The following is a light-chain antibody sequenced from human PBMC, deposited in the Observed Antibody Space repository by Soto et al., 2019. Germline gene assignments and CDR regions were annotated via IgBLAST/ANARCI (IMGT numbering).Light chain of an antibody. V-gene: IGLV2-8*01. CDR2: EVN. CDR1: NSDIGGYNY. Sequence: QSALTQPPSASGSPGQSVTLSCTGTNSDIGGYNYVSWYRQNPGKAPKLMIYEVNKRPSGVPDRFSGSKSDNTASLTVSGLQAEDEADYYCSSYAGNNILLFGGGTKLTVL. CDR3: SSYAGNNILL. J-gene: IGLJ3*02.